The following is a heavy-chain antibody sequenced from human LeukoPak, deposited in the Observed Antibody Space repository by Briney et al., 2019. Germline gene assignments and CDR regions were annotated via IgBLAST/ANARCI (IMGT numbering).Heavy chain of an antibody. CDR3: ARGGVGATKFDY. CDR2: ISSSGSAI. J-gene: IGHJ4*02. V-gene: IGHV3-48*03. Sequence: GGSLRLSCAASGFNFNNNEMNWVRQAPGEGLEWVSYISSSGSAIYYADSVRGRVTISRDNAKNSLYLQMNSLRAEDTAFYYCARGGVGATKFDYWGQGTLVTVSS. D-gene: IGHD1-26*01. CDR1: GFNFNNNE.